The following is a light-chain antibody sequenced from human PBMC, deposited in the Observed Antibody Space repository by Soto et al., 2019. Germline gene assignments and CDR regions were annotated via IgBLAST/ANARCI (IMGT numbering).Light chain of an antibody. V-gene: IGKV3-20*01. CDR1: QSVSSNY. J-gene: IGKJ4*01. CDR2: GAS. CDR3: QQYDYSPP. Sequence: EIVLTQSPGTLSLSPGQTATLSCRASQSVSSNYLAWYQQRPGQAPRLLIYGASRRATGIPDRFSGSGCGTDFTLTINRLEPEDFAVYHCQQYDYSPPFGGGTKVEIK.